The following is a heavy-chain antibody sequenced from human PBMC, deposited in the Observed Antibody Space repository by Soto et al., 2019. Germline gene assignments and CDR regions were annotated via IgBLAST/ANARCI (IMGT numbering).Heavy chain of an antibody. Sequence: QVQLVQSGAEVKKPGSSVKVSCKASGGTFSSYAISWVRQAPGQGLEWMGGIIPIFGTANYAQKVQGRVTITADESTSTAYMELSSLRSEDTAVYYCARESRAGYYYDSSGYYLGYYFDYWGQGTLVTVSS. CDR3: ARESRAGYYYDSSGYYLGYYFDY. V-gene: IGHV1-69*01. CDR1: GGTFSSYA. D-gene: IGHD3-22*01. CDR2: IIPIFGTA. J-gene: IGHJ4*02.